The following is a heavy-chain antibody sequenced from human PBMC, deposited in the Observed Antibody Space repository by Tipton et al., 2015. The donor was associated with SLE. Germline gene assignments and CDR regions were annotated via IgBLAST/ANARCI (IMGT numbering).Heavy chain of an antibody. J-gene: IGHJ6*02. CDR2: MYNTGST. CDR1: GGSISSSDYY. V-gene: IGHV4-39*07. CDR3: ARDLRVAVPHGMDV. Sequence: GLVKPSETLSLICTVSGGSISSSDYYWGWIRQPPGKGLEWIGSMYNTGSTYYNPSLKNRVTISLDASRIQFSLKMTSVTAADTAIYYCARDLRVAVPHGMDVWGQGTTVTVSS. D-gene: IGHD3-22*01.